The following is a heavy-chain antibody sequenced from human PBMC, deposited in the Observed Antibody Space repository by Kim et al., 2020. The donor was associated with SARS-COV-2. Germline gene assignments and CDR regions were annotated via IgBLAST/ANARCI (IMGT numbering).Heavy chain of an antibody. V-gene: IGHV1-69*13. Sequence: SVKVSCKASGGTFSSYAISWVRQAPGQGLEWMGGIIPIFGTANYAQKFQGRVTITADESTSTAYMELSSLRSEDTAVYYCARGYYDILTGYQYYYGMDVWGQGTTVTVSS. CDR2: IIPIFGTA. J-gene: IGHJ6*02. CDR1: GGTFSSYA. D-gene: IGHD3-9*01. CDR3: ARGYYDILTGYQYYYGMDV.